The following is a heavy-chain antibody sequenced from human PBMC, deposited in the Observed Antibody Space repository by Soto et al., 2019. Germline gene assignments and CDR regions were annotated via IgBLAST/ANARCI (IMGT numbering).Heavy chain of an antibody. CDR2: IYPGDSDT. CDR3: ARQQSVAGRVAFVYYYYGRDV. CDR1: GYSFTSYW. Sequence: GESLKISCKGSGYSFTSYWIGWVRQMPGKGLEWMGIIYPGDSDTRYSPSFQGQVTISADKSISTAYLQWSSLKASDTAMYYCARQQSVAGRVAFVYYYYGRDVWGKGTTVTVS. J-gene: IGHJ6*04. V-gene: IGHV5-51*01. D-gene: IGHD6-19*01.